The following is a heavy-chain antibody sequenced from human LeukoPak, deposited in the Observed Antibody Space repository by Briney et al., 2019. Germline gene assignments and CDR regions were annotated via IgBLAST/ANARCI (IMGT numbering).Heavy chain of an antibody. CDR2: IYYSGST. CDR3: ARVSLSSGVPFVY. V-gene: IGHV4-59*01. Sequence: PSETLSLTCTVPGGSISSYYCSWVRQPPGKGQEWIGYIYYSGSTNYNPSLKSRVTLSVDTSKNQFSLRLSSVTAADTAVYYCARVSLSSGVPFVYWGQGTLVTVSS. CDR1: GGSISSYY. D-gene: IGHD3-10*01. J-gene: IGHJ4*02.